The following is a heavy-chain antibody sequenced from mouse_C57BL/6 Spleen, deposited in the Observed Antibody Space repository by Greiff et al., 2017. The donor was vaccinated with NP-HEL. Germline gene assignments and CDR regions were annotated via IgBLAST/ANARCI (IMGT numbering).Heavy chain of an antibody. D-gene: IGHD2-3*01. V-gene: IGHV5-15*01. CDR1: GFTFSDYG. CDR3: ARHDGYLAY. J-gene: IGHJ3*01. Sequence: EVHLVESGGGLVQPGGSLKLSCAASGFTFSDYGMAWVRQAPRKGPEWVAFISNLAYSIYYADTVTGRFTISRENAKNTLYLEMSSLRSEDTAMYYCARHDGYLAYWGQGTLVTVSA. CDR2: ISNLAYSI.